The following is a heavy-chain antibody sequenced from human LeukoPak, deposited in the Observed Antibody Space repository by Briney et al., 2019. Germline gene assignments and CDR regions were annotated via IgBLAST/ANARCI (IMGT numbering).Heavy chain of an antibody. CDR2: IGTAGDT. CDR3: ARGQNKKPIDY. D-gene: IGHD1-14*01. CDR1: GFTFSSYD. J-gene: IGHJ4*02. V-gene: IGHV3-13*01. Sequence: GGSLRLSCAASGFTFSSYDMHWVRQATGKGLEWVSAIGTAGDTYYPGSVKGRFTISRENAKNSLYLQMNSLSAGDTAVYYCARGQNKKPIDYWGQGTLVTVSS.